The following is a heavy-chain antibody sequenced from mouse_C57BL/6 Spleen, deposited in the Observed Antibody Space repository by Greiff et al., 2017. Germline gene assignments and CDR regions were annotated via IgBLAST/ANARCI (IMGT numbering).Heavy chain of an antibody. J-gene: IGHJ4*01. V-gene: IGHV1-72*01. Sequence: QVQLQQPGAELVKPGASVKLSCKASGYTFTSYWMHWVKQRPGRGLEWIGRIDPNRGGTKYNEKFKSKATLTVDKPSSTAYMQLSSLTSEDSAVDYCARGGYDYNYAMDYWGQGTSVTVSS. CDR3: ARGGYDYNYAMDY. CDR1: GYTFTSYW. CDR2: IDPNRGGT. D-gene: IGHD2-4*01.